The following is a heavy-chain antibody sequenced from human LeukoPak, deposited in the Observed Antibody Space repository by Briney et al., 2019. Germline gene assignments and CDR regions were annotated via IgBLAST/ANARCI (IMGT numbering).Heavy chain of an antibody. Sequence: GGSLRLSCAASGFTFSSYAMSWVRQAPGKGLEWVSAISGSGGSTYYADSVKGRFTISRDNSKNTLYLQMNSLRAEDTAVYYCVKDREVAATLYAEYFQHWGQGTLVTVSS. CDR2: ISGSGGST. D-gene: IGHD2-15*01. J-gene: IGHJ1*01. V-gene: IGHV3-23*01. CDR3: VKDREVAATLYAEYFQH. CDR1: GFTFSSYA.